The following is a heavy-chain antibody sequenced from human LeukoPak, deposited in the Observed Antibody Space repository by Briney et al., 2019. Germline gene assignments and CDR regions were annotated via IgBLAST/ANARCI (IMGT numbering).Heavy chain of an antibody. CDR1: GFTFSSHW. V-gene: IGHV3-7*01. CDR3: ARDPTQYKNNTSPTAGYFDY. CDR2: IKENGNQK. D-gene: IGHD1-1*01. Sequence: PGGSLRLSCAASGFTFSSHWMSWVRQAPGKGLEWVANIKENGNQKYYVDSVKGRFTIYRDNAKNSLYLQMNSLRAEDTAVYYCARDPTQYKNNTSPTAGYFDYWGQGSLVTVSS. J-gene: IGHJ4*02.